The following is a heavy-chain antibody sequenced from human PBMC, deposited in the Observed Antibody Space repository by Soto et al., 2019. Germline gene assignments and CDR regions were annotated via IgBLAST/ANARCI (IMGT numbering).Heavy chain of an antibody. D-gene: IGHD2-8*01. CDR1: GGSISSYY. CDR2: IYYSGST. Sequence: SETLSLTCTVSGGSISSYYWSWIRQPPGKGLEWIGYIYYSGSTNYNPSLKSRVTISVDTSKNQFSLKLSSVTAAATAVYHWGRDGGGGGDGVLDIWGKGTMVTVSS. J-gene: IGHJ3*02. CDR3: GRDGGGGGDGVLDI. V-gene: IGHV4-59*01.